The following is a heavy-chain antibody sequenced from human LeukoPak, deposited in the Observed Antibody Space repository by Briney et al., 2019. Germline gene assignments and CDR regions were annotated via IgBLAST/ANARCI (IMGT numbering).Heavy chain of an antibody. CDR3: ARECLMVREGVMGGLGPFDI. Sequence: GRSLRLSCAASGFTFSSYAMHWVRQAPGKGLEWVAVISYDGSNKYYADSVKGRFTISRDNSKNTLYLQMNSLRAQDTAVYYCARECLMVREGVMGGLGPFDIWGQGTMVTVSS. CDR1: GFTFSSYA. CDR2: ISYDGSNK. D-gene: IGHD3-10*01. V-gene: IGHV3-30*04. J-gene: IGHJ3*02.